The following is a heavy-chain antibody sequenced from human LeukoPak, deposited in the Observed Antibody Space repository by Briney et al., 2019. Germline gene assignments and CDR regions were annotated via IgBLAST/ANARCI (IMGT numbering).Heavy chain of an antibody. CDR1: GFTFSSYW. CDR2: INSDGSST. CDR3: ARSKFGYSYGHAFDI. Sequence: GGSLRLSCAASGFTFSSYWMHWVRQAPGKGLVWVSRINSDGSSTSYADSVKGRFTISRDNAKNTLYLQMNSLRAEDTAVYYCARSKFGYSYGHAFDIWGQGTMVTVSS. D-gene: IGHD5-18*01. J-gene: IGHJ3*02. V-gene: IGHV3-74*01.